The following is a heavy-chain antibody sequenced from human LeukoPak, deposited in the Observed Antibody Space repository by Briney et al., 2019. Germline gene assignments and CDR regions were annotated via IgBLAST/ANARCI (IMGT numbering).Heavy chain of an antibody. Sequence: GGSLRLSCAASGFTFSSYWMNWARQAPGKGLEWVASINHNGNVNYYVDSVKGRFTISRDNAKNSLYLQMSNLRAEDQGVYFCARGGGLDVWGQGATVTVSS. J-gene: IGHJ6*02. D-gene: IGHD3-16*01. CDR3: ARGGGLDV. CDR1: GFTFSSYW. V-gene: IGHV3-7*03. CDR2: INHNGNVN.